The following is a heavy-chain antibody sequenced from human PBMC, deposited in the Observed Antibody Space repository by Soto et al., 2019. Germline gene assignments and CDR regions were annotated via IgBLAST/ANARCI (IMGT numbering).Heavy chain of an antibody. D-gene: IGHD6-25*01. CDR3: AKDSAARYYYGMDV. CDR2: ISGSGGST. V-gene: IGHV3-23*01. J-gene: IGHJ6*02. Sequence: HPGGSLRLSCAASGFTFSSYAMSWVRQAPGKGLEWVSAISGSGGSTYYADSVKGRFTISRDNSKNTLYLQMNSLRAEDTAVYYCAKDSAARYYYGMDVWGQGTTVTVSS. CDR1: GFTFSSYA.